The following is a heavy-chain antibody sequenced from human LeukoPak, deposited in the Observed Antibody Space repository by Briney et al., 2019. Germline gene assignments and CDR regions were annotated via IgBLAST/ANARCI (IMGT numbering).Heavy chain of an antibody. CDR1: GFTFDDYG. V-gene: IGHV3-20*04. Sequence: PEGSLRLSCAASGFTFDDYGMSWVRQAPGKGLEWVSGINWNGGSTGYADSVKGQFTISRDNAKNSLYLRMNSLRAEDTALYYCARESVFGVVYYFDYWGQGTLVTVSS. J-gene: IGHJ4*02. D-gene: IGHD3-3*01. CDR2: INWNGGST. CDR3: ARESVFGVVYYFDY.